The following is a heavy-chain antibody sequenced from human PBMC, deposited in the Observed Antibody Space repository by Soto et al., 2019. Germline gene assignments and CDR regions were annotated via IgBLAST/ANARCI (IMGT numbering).Heavy chain of an antibody. CDR3: AMVDVYVTPSPQDV. D-gene: IGHD3-16*01. CDR2: INTYNGKT. CDR1: GYIFTSYG. Sequence: QVQLVQSGAEVKNPGASVKVSCKTSGYIFTSYGIGWARQAPGQGLEWMGWINTYNGKTNYAQNLQARVTLTTDTSPRPAYMELRSLRSNDTAIYYCAMVDVYVTPSPQDVWGQGTTVTVSS. V-gene: IGHV1-18*01. J-gene: IGHJ6*02.